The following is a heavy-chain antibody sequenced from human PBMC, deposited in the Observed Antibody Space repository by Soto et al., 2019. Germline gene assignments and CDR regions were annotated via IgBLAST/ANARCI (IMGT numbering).Heavy chain of an antibody. J-gene: IGHJ5*02. D-gene: IGHD3-10*01. CDR2: INHSGST. CDR1: GGSFSGYY. CDR3: ARAFSYYYGSGRNNWFDP. Sequence: QVQLQQWGAGLLKPSETLSLTCAVYGGSFSGYYWSWIRQPPGKGLEWIGEINHSGSTNYNPSLKSRVTISVDTSKNQFSLKLSSVTAADTAVYYCARAFSYYYGSGRNNWFDPWGQGTLVTVSS. V-gene: IGHV4-34*01.